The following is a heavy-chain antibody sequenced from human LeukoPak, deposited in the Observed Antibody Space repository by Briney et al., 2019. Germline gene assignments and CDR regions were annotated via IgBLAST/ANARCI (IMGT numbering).Heavy chain of an antibody. V-gene: IGHV3-48*03. D-gene: IGHD6-13*01. CDR1: GFTFSSYE. Sequence: GGSLRLSCAASGFTFSSYEMNWVRQAPGKGLEWVSYISSSGSTIYYADSVKGRFTISRDNAKNSLYLQMNSQRAEDTAVYYCARDLSSSWLDYWGQGTLVTVSS. J-gene: IGHJ4*02. CDR2: ISSSGSTI. CDR3: ARDLSSSWLDY.